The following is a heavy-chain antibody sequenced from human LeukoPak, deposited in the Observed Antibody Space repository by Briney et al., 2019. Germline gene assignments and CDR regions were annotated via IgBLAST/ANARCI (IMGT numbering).Heavy chain of an antibody. D-gene: IGHD6-13*01. Sequence: SQTLSLTCTVSGGSISSGGYYWSWIRQHPGKGLEWIGYIYYSGSTYYNPSLKSRVTISVDTSKNQLSLKLSSVTAADTAVYYCARSYSSSWYLVYWGQGTLVTVSS. CDR3: ARSYSSSWYLVY. CDR2: IYYSGST. J-gene: IGHJ4*02. V-gene: IGHV4-31*03. CDR1: GGSISSGGYY.